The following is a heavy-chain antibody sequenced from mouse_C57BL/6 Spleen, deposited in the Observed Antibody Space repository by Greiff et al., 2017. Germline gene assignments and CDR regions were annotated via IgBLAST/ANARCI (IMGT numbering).Heavy chain of an antibody. D-gene: IGHD1-3*01. V-gene: IGHV1-80*01. Sequence: QVQLKQSGAELVKPGASVKISCKASGYAFSSYWMNWVKQRPGKGLEWIGQIYPGDGDTNYNGKFKGKATLTADKSSSTAYMQLSSLTSEDSAVYFCARSGTYYAMDYWGQGTSVTVSS. CDR3: ARSGTYYAMDY. CDR2: IYPGDGDT. J-gene: IGHJ4*01. CDR1: GYAFSSYW.